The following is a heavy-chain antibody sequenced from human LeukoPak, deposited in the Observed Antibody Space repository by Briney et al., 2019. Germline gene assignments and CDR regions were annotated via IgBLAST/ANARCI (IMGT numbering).Heavy chain of an antibody. V-gene: IGHV3-30*18. J-gene: IGHJ6*02. Sequence: GGPLRLSCAASGFTFSSYGMHWVRQAPGKGLEWVAVISYDGSNKYYADSVKGRFTISRDNSKNTLYLQMNSLRAEDTAVYYCAKSADSMVATTNYYYYYGMDVWGQGTTVTVSS. CDR2: ISYDGSNK. D-gene: IGHD5-12*01. CDR3: AKSADSMVATTNYYYYYGMDV. CDR1: GFTFSSYG.